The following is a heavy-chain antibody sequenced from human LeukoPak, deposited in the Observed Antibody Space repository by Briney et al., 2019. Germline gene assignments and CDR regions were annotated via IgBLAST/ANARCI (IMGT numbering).Heavy chain of an antibody. Sequence: SVKVSCKASGGTFDNSAINWVRQAPGQGLEWMGRIIPILNTPNYARKLQGRVTIPADKSTSTAYMELSSLRSDDTAVYYCAREKTEVGYYGLDVWGQGTTVTVSS. CDR1: GGTFDNSA. D-gene: IGHD1-14*01. J-gene: IGHJ6*02. V-gene: IGHV1-69*04. CDR3: AREKTEVGYYGLDV. CDR2: IIPILNTP.